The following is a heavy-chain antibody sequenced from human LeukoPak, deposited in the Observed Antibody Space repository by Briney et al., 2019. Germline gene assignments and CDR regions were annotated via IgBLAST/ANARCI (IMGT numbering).Heavy chain of an antibody. CDR1: GFTFSSYD. CDR3: ARGHYDSSGYYPTGRFDP. J-gene: IGHJ5*02. D-gene: IGHD3-22*01. Sequence: GGSLRLSCAASGFTFSSYDMHWVRQATGKGLEWVSAIGTAGDTYYPGSVKGRFTISRENAKNSLYLQMNSLRAGDTAVYYCARGHYDSSGYYPTGRFDPWGQGTLVTVSS. V-gene: IGHV3-13*01. CDR2: IGTAGDT.